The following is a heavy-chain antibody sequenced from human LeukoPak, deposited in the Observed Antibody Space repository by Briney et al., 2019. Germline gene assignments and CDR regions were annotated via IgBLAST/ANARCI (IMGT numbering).Heavy chain of an antibody. V-gene: IGHV4-59*01. CDR2: IYYSGST. Sequence: PSETLSLTCTVSGGSISSYYWSWIRQPPGKGLEWIGYIYYSGSTNYNPSLKSRVTISVDTSKNQFSLKLSSVTAADTAVYYCARMGIAAAGSQGEIDYWGQGTLVTVSS. D-gene: IGHD6-13*01. CDR1: GGSISSYY. CDR3: ARMGIAAAGSQGEIDY. J-gene: IGHJ4*02.